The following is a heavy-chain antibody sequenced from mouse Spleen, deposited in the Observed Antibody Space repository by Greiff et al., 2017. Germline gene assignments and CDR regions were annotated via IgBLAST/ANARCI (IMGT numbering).Heavy chain of an antibody. V-gene: IGHV5-9-1*01. CDR3: ARTYGNNWYFDV. Sequence: EVKLVESGGGLVKPGVSLKLSCAASGFTFSSYAMSWVRQTPEKRLEWVATISSGGSYTYYPDSVKGRFTISRDNAKNTLYLQMSSLRSEDTAMYYCARTYGNNWYFDVWGAGTTVTVSS. J-gene: IGHJ1*01. CDR1: GFTFSSYA. D-gene: IGHD2-1*01. CDR2: ISSGGSYT.